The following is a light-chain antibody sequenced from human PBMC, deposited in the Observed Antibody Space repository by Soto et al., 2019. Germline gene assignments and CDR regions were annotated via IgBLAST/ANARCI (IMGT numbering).Light chain of an antibody. CDR3: SSYISSSTVG. CDR2: YND. Sequence: QSVLTQPPSASGTPGQRVTISCSGATSNIGTNTVNWYQQLPGAAPKLLIYYNDRRPAGGVTDRFSGSKSGNTASLTISGLQAEDEADYYCSSYISSSTVGFGGGTKLTVL. J-gene: IGLJ2*01. CDR1: TSNIGTNT. V-gene: IGLV1-44*01.